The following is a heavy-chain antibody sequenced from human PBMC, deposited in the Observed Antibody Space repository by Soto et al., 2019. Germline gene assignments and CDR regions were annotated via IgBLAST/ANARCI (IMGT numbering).Heavy chain of an antibody. V-gene: IGHV6-1*01. CDR3: ARVHCSAGTCLDGLDF. J-gene: IGHJ6*02. CDR1: GDSVSSNGAC. Sequence: PSHTLSLTGVISGDSVSSNGACWNWIRQSPSRGLQWLGRIYYRSKWFHDYAASVESRMAINPDTSRNQFSLQLNYVTPEDTAVYYCARVHCSAGTCLDGLDFWGQGTTVTVSS. D-gene: IGHD2-15*01. CDR2: IYYRSKWFH.